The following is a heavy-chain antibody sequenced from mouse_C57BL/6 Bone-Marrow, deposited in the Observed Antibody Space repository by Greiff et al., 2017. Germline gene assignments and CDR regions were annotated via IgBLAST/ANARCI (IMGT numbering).Heavy chain of an antibody. CDR3: ARRGNYGFAY. Sequence: QVQLQQSGAELVRPGTSVKMSCKASGYTFTNYWIGWAKQRPGHGLEWIGDIYPGGGYTNSNEKFKGQAPPTADKSSSTAYMQFSRLTSEDSAIYYCARRGNYGFAYWGQGTLVTVSA. CDR1: GYTFTNYW. J-gene: IGHJ3*01. V-gene: IGHV1-63*01. CDR2: IYPGGGYT. D-gene: IGHD2-1*01.